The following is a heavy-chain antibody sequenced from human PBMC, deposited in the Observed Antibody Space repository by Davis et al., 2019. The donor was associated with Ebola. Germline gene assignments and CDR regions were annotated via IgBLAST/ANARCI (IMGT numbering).Heavy chain of an antibody. CDR2: IYYSGST. D-gene: IGHD3-10*01. Sequence: SETLSLTCTVSGGSVNSGSYYWTWMRQPPGKGLEWIGNIYYSGSTEYSPSLESRVSMSVDTSKNQFSLRLTSVTAADTAVYYCARKGVSGELDYWGQGTLVTVSS. CDR1: GGSVNSGSYY. V-gene: IGHV4-61*01. CDR3: ARKGVSGELDY. J-gene: IGHJ4*02.